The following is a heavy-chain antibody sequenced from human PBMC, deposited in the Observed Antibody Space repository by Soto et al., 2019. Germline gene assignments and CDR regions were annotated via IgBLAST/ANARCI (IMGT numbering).Heavy chain of an antibody. J-gene: IGHJ6*02. CDR2: TYYRSKWYN. V-gene: IGHV6-1*01. CDR1: GDSVSSNSAA. D-gene: IGHD2-2*01. Sequence: SQTLSLTCVISGDSVSSNSAAWNWIRQSPSRGLEWLGRTYYRSKWYNDYAVSVKSRITINPDTSKNQFSLQLNSVTPEDTAVYYCARAKDIVVVPAAQPGYGMDVWGQGTTVTVSS. CDR3: ARAKDIVVVPAAQPGYGMDV.